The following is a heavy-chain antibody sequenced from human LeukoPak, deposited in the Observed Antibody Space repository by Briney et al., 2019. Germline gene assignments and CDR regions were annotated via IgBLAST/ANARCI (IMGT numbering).Heavy chain of an antibody. CDR1: GFTFSSYA. V-gene: IGHV3-23*01. J-gene: IGHJ4*02. D-gene: IGHD2-2*01. Sequence: GGSLRLSCAASGFTFSSYAMSWVRQAPWKGLEWVSAISGSGGSTYYADSVKGRFTISRDNSKNTLYLQMNSLRAEDTAVYYCAKDRHIVVVPAAPFDYWGQGTLVTVSS. CDR3: AKDRHIVVVPAAPFDY. CDR2: ISGSGGST.